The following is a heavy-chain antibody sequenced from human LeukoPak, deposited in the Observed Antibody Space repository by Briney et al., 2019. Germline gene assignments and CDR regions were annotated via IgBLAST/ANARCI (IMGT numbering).Heavy chain of an antibody. CDR3: ARARGGYYFDY. CDR1: GVTLSSYA. V-gene: IGHV3-30*04. D-gene: IGHD3-10*01. J-gene: IGHJ4*02. Sequence: GGSLRLSCAASGVTLSSYAMSWARQAPGKGLEWVAVISYDGSNKYYADSVKGRFTISRDNSKNTLYLQMNSLRAEDTAVYYCARARGGYYFDYWGQGTLVTVSS. CDR2: ISYDGSNK.